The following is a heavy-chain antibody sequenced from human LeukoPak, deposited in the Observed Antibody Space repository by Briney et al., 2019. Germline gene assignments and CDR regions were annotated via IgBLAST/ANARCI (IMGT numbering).Heavy chain of an antibody. CDR1: GGSISSSSYY. Sequence: SEPLSLTCTVSGGSISSSSYYWGWIRQPPGKGLEWIGSIYYSGSTYYNPSLKSRVTISVDTSKNQFSLKLSSVTAADTAVYYCARHLYYGSGSYYYYMDVWGKGTTVTVSS. J-gene: IGHJ6*03. CDR3: ARHLYYGSGSYYYYMDV. V-gene: IGHV4-39*01. D-gene: IGHD3-10*01. CDR2: IYYSGST.